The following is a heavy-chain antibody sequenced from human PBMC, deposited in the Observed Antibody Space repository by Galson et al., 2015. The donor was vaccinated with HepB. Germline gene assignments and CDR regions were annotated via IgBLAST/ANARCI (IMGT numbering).Heavy chain of an antibody. D-gene: IGHD6-13*01. CDR3: ARHQQLPPRYNWFDP. Sequence: SLRLSCAASGFTFSSYWMSWVRQAPGKGLEWVANIKQDGSEKYYVDSVKGRFTISGDNAKNSLYLQMNSLRAEDTAVYYCARHQQLPPRYNWFDPWGQGTLVTVSS. CDR1: GFTFSSYW. V-gene: IGHV3-7*03. CDR2: IKQDGSEK. J-gene: IGHJ5*02.